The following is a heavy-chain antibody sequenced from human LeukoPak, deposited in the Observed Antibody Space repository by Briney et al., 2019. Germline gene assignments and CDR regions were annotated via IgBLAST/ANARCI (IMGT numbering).Heavy chain of an antibody. CDR3: ARDPRGWYESNWFDP. V-gene: IGHV1-2*02. CDR1: GYTFTNYY. J-gene: IGHJ5*02. CDR2: INPNSGGT. Sequence: ASVKVSCKASGYTFTNYYIHWVRQAPGQGLEWMGWINPNSGGTNYAQKFQGRVTMTRDTSISTAYMGLSRLRSDDTAVYYCARDPRGWYESNWFDPWDQGTLVTVSS. D-gene: IGHD6-19*01.